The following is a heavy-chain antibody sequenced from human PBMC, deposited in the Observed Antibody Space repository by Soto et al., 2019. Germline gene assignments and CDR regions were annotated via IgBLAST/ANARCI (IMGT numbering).Heavy chain of an antibody. J-gene: IGHJ4*02. CDR1: GFTFSDSA. CDR3: TRLRDDILTGLDS. Sequence: EVQLVESGGGLVQPGGSLKLSCAASGFTFSDSAIHWVRQASGKRLEWVGRFRSKAKSYATAYAASVQGRFTISRDDSKNTAYLQMNSLKTEDSAVYYCTRLRDDILTGLDSWGQGALVTVSS. CDR2: FRSKAKSYAT. V-gene: IGHV3-73*01. D-gene: IGHD3-9*01.